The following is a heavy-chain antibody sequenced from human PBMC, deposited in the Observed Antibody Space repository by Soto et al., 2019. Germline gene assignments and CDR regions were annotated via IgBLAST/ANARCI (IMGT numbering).Heavy chain of an antibody. V-gene: IGHV4-30-4*01. CDR1: GGSISSGDYY. D-gene: IGHD3-3*01. CDR2: IYYSGST. J-gene: IGHJ4*02. CDR3: AREGRDFWSGYYLDY. Sequence: QVQLQESGPGLVKPSQTLSLTCTVSGGSISSGDYYWSWIRQPPGKGLEWIGYIYYSGSTYYNPSLKSRVTIXVDXSXIQFSLTLSSVTAADTAVYYCAREGRDFWSGYYLDYWGQGTLVTVSS.